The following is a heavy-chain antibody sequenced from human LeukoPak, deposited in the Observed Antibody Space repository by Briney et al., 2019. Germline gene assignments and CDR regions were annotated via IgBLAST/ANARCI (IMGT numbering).Heavy chain of an antibody. CDR1: GFIFDDYA. D-gene: IGHD5-18*01. J-gene: IGHJ6*03. CDR3: ARDQWLQSDYYMDV. V-gene: IGHV3-9*01. CDR2: ISWNGDIV. Sequence: GGSLRLSCVASGFIFDDYAIHWVRQAPGKGLEWVSGISWNGDIVSYSDSVKGRFTISRDNAKNSLYLQMNSLRAEDTAVYYCARDQWLQSDYYMDVWGKGTTVTVSS.